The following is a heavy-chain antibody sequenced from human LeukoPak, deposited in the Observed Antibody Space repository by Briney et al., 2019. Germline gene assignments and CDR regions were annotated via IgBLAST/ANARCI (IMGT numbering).Heavy chain of an antibody. D-gene: IGHD3-10*01. J-gene: IGHJ3*02. V-gene: IGHV3-23*01. Sequence: QTGGSLRLSCAASGFTFNTYAMNWVRQAPGKGLEWVSVISARGDMTYFADSVKGRFLISRDNSKNTVYLEMNSLRVDDTAIYYCAKVAENLVIIGSAFDIWGQGTLVTVSS. CDR3: AKVAENLVIIGSAFDI. CDR2: ISARGDMT. CDR1: GFTFNTYA.